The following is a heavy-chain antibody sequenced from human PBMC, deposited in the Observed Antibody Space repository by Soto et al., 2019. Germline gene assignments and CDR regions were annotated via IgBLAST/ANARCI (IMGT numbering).Heavy chain of an antibody. CDR3: ARDRSGWYDF. Sequence: ASVKVSCKASGGTFSSYAISWVRQAPGQGLEWMGGISPNNGNAKYAQKFQDRVTMTADTAASTVYMELRSLRSDDSAVFYCARDRSGWYDFWGQGTLVTVSS. J-gene: IGHJ4*02. CDR1: GGTFSSYA. V-gene: IGHV1-18*01. D-gene: IGHD6-19*01. CDR2: ISPNNGNA.